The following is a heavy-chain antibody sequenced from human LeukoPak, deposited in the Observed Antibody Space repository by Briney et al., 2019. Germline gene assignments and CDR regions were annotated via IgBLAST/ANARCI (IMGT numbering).Heavy chain of an antibody. J-gene: IGHJ3*02. CDR1: GYTFTSYG. Sequence: GASVKVSCKASGYTFTSYGISWVRQAPGQGLEWMGWMHPDSGGTKCAQKFQGRLTMTRDTSISTGYMELTRLRSDDTAIYYCARFGTDALDIWGQGTMVTVSS. V-gene: IGHV1-2*02. CDR3: ARFGTDALDI. D-gene: IGHD1-14*01. CDR2: MHPDSGGT.